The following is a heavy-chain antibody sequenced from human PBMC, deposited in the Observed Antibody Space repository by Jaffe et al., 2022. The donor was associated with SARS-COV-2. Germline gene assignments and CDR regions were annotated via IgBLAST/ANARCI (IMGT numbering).Heavy chain of an antibody. CDR3: ARGVTSTWYIPGGTRFDP. D-gene: IGHD6-13*01. CDR1: GGSIRSHS. CDR2: VHYSGST. Sequence: QVQLQESGPRVVKPSETLSLTCTVSGGSIRSHSWNWIRHSPGKGLEWIGNVHYSGSTNYNPSLKSRVNMSVDTSKNVCSLKVTSMTAADTAVYYCARGVTSTWYIPGGTRFDPWGQGAPVTVSS. J-gene: IGHJ5*02. V-gene: IGHV4-59*11.